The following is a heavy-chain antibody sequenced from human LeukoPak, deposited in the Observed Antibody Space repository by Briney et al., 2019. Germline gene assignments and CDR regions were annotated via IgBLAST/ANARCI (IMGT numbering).Heavy chain of an antibody. D-gene: IGHD2/OR15-2a*01. V-gene: IGHV1-2*02. CDR3: ARDLSALGPGEYPLPREEGAAFDI. Sequence: GASVKVSCKASGYTLTGYYMHWVRQAPGQGLEWMGWINPNSGGTNYAQKFQGRVTMTRDTSISTAYMELSRLRSDDTAVYYCARDLSALGPGEYPLPREEGAAFDIWGQGTMVTVSS. CDR1: GYTLTGYY. CDR2: INPNSGGT. J-gene: IGHJ3*02.